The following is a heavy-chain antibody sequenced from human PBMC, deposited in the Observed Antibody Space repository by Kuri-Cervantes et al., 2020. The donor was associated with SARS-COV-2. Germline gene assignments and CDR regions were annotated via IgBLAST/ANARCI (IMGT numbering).Heavy chain of an antibody. D-gene: IGHD2-2*01. Sequence: ASVKVSCKASGYTFTSYYMHWVRQAPGQGLEWMGIINPSGGSTSYAQKFQGRATMTRDTSTSTVYMELSSLRSEDTAVYYCASVSYCSSTSCHIYYYYGMDVWGQGTTVTVSS. CDR1: GYTFTSYY. CDR2: INPSGGST. V-gene: IGHV1-46*01. J-gene: IGHJ6*02. CDR3: ASVSYCSSTSCHIYYYYGMDV.